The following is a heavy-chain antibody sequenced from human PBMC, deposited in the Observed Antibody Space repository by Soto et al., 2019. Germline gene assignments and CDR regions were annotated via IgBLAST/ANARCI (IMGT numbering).Heavy chain of an antibody. D-gene: IGHD3-10*01. CDR1: GFTFSNAW. CDR2: IKSKTDGGTT. CDR3: TTAFHEGVFLWFGDLEDTPYYDMDV. Sequence: EVQLVESGGGLVKPGGSLRLSCAASGFTFSNAWMSWVRQAPGKGLEWVGRIKSKTDGGTTDYAAPVKGRFTISRDDSKNTLYLQMNSLKNEDTAVYYCTTAFHEGVFLWFGDLEDTPYYDMDVWGQGTTVTVSS. J-gene: IGHJ6*02. V-gene: IGHV3-15*01.